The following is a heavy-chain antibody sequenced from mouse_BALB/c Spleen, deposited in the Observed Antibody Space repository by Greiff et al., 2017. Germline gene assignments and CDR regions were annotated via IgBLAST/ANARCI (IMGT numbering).Heavy chain of an antibody. CDR2: IWAGGST. V-gene: IGHV2-9*02. D-gene: IGHD1-1*01. Sequence: QVQLKESGPGLVAPSQSLSITCTVSGFSLTSYGVHWVRQPPGKGLEWLGVIWAGGSTNYNSALMSRLSISKDNSKSQVFLKMNSLQTDDTAMYYCAREAYGSSYDYAMDYWGQGTSVTVSS. CDR1: GFSLTSYG. J-gene: IGHJ4*01. CDR3: AREAYGSSYDYAMDY.